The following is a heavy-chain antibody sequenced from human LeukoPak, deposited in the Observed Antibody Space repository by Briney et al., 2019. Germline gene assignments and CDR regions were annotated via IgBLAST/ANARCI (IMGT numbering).Heavy chain of an antibody. CDR2: IYHSGST. V-gene: IGHV4-38-2*02. CDR3: AREDGGTPFDY. Sequence: SETLSLTCAVSGYSISSGYYWGWIRQPSGKGLEWIGSIYHSGSTYYNPSLKSRVTISVDTSKNQFSLKLSSVTAADTAVYYCAREDGGTPFDYWGQGTLVTVSS. CDR1: GYSISSGYY. D-gene: IGHD3-16*01. J-gene: IGHJ4*02.